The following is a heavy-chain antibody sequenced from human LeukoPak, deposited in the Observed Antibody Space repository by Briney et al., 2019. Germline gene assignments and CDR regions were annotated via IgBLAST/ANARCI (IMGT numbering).Heavy chain of an antibody. J-gene: IGHJ3*02. CDR3: TRDRRRDLLHAFDI. D-gene: IGHD1-26*01. Sequence: SETLSLTCTVSGGTISRYYWSWIRQPPGKGLEWIAYIDYIGSTNYNPSLKSRLTISLDASMNQFSLKLSSVTAADTAVYYCTRDRRRDLLHAFDIWGQGTMVTVSS. V-gene: IGHV4-59*01. CDR2: IDYIGST. CDR1: GGTISRYY.